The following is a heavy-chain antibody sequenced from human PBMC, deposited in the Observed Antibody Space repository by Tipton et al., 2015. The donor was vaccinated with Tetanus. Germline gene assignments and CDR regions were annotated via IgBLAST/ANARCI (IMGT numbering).Heavy chain of an antibody. Sequence: TLSLTCTVSRGPVSSYYWSWIRQPAGKGLEWIGHISNGNTDYTPSLKRRVTLSVDTSKNQFSLKLRSVTAADTAVYFCAKDISAPGSFYYFDQWGQGTLVTVSS. CDR3: AKDISAPGSFYYFDQ. D-gene: IGHD3-10*01. J-gene: IGHJ4*01. CDR2: ISNGNT. V-gene: IGHV4-4*07. CDR1: RGPVSSYY.